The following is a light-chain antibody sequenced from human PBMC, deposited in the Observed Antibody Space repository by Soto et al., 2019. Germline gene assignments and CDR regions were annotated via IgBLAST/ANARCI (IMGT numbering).Light chain of an antibody. CDR2: EVS. CDR3: SSYAGSNNV. Sequence: QSALTQPPSASGSPGQSVTISCTGTSSDVGGYNYVSWYQQHPGQAPKRMIYEVSKRPSGVPDRFAGSKSGNTASLTVSGLQAEDEADYYCSSYAGSNNVFGTGTKVTVL. V-gene: IGLV2-8*01. CDR1: SSDVGGYNY. J-gene: IGLJ1*01.